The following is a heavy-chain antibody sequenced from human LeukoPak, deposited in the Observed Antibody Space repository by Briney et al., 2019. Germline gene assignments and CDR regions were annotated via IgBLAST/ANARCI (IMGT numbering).Heavy chain of an antibody. D-gene: IGHD2-2*01. CDR3: AGYCSSTSCFGSFDY. V-gene: IGHV4-30-4*01. Sequence: PSETQSLPCTVSGRPISRGDYYWSWIPQPPGKGLEWIGYIYYSGSTYYNPSLKSRVTISVDTSKNQFSLKLSSVTAADTAVYYCAGYCSSTSCFGSFDYWGQGTLVTVSS. CDR1: GRPISRGDYY. CDR2: IYYSGST. J-gene: IGHJ4*02.